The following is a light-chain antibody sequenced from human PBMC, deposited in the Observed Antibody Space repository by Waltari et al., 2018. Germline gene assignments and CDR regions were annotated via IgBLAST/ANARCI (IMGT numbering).Light chain of an antibody. CDR1: QSVSKY. CDR2: DTS. Sequence: EIVLTQSPGTLSLSPGERVTVSYRASQSVSKYLAWYQHKPGQAPRLLIYDTSTRATGIPDRFSGSETGTDFSLTITRLETEDVATYFCQKYGTLPATFGQGTKVEIK. CDR3: QKYGTLPAT. J-gene: IGKJ1*01. V-gene: IGKV3-20*01.